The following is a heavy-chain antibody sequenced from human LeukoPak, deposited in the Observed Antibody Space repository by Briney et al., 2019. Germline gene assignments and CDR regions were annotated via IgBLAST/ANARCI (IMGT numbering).Heavy chain of an antibody. J-gene: IGHJ3*02. D-gene: IGHD3-10*01. Sequence: SETLSLTCTVSGGSISSYSWSWIRQPPGKGLEWIGYIYYSGSTNYNPSLKSRVTISVDTSKNQFSLKLSSVTAADTAVYYCARVSFMYGSGRSDAFDIWGQGTMVTVSS. CDR2: IYYSGST. CDR1: GGSISSYS. V-gene: IGHV4-59*08. CDR3: ARVSFMYGSGRSDAFDI.